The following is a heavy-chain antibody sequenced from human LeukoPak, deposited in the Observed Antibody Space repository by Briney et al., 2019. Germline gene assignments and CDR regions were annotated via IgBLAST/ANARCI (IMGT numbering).Heavy chain of an antibody. CDR1: GGSISSYY. Sequence: SETLSLTCTVSGGSISSYYWSWIRQPAGKGLEWIGRIYTSGSTNYNPSLKSRVTMSVDTSKNQFSLKLSSVTAADTAVYYCARDSSSWHYYYYYMDVWGKGTTVTISS. V-gene: IGHV4-4*07. J-gene: IGHJ6*03. CDR2: IYTSGST. D-gene: IGHD6-13*01. CDR3: ARDSSSWHYYYYYMDV.